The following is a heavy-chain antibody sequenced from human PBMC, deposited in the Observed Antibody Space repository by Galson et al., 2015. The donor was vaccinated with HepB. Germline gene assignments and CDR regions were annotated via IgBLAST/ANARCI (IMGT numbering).Heavy chain of an antibody. CDR3: ARDIGAHNQSYYYYGMDV. J-gene: IGHJ6*02. D-gene: IGHD1-1*01. CDR1: GFTFSSYA. Sequence: SLRLSCAASGFTFSSYAMHWVRQAPGKGLEWVAVISYGGSNKYYADSVKGRFTISRDNSKNTLYLQMNSLRAEDTAVYYCARDIGAHNQSYYYYGMDVWGQGTTVTVSS. CDR2: ISYGGSNK. V-gene: IGHV3-30*04.